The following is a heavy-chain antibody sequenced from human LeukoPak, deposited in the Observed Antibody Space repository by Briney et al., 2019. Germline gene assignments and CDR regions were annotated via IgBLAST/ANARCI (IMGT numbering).Heavy chain of an antibody. CDR3: ARQHYSNYGGYHGMDV. CDR2: IYHSGST. J-gene: IGHJ6*02. Sequence: SETLSLTCAVSGGSISSSNWWSWVRQPPGKGLEWIGEIYHSGSTNYNPSLKSRVTISVDKSKNQFSLKLSSVTAADTAVYYCARQHYSNYGGYHGMDVWGQGTTVTVSS. D-gene: IGHD4-11*01. V-gene: IGHV4-4*02. CDR1: GGSISSSNW.